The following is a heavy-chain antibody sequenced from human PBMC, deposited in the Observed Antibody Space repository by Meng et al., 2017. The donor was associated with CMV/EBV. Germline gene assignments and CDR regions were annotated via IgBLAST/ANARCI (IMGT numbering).Heavy chain of an antibody. V-gene: IGHV1-18*01. J-gene: IGHJ6*02. D-gene: IGHD6-6*01. CDR3: ARDSLGSSSHYYYYGMDV. Sequence: ASVKVSCKASGYTFTSYGISWVRQAPGQGLEWMGWISAYNGNTNYAQKLQGRVTMTTDTSTSTAYMELRSLRSDDTAVYYCARDSLGSSSHYYYYGMDVWGQGTMVTVSS. CDR1: GYTFTSYG. CDR2: ISAYNGNT.